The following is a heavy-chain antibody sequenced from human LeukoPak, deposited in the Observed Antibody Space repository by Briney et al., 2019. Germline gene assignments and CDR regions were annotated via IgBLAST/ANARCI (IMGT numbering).Heavy chain of an antibody. CDR3: ARRRYYDGSGYLE. D-gene: IGHD3-22*01. V-gene: IGHV4-39*01. J-gene: IGHJ1*01. Sequence: TSETLSLTCSVSGDSLSRSDSYWDWIRQPPGKGLEWSETIYYSGRTYYSPSLKSRVTMSVDPSNTPFSLNLRSVTAADTALYSCARRRYYDGSGYLEWGQGTLLSVSS. CDR2: IYYSGRT. CDR1: GDSLSRSDSY.